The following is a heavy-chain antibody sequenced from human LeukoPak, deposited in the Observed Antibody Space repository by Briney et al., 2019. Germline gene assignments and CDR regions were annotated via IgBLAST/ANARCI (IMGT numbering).Heavy chain of an antibody. CDR1: GFTFSTYW. J-gene: IGHJ3*01. CDR2: MKGDGSEI. D-gene: IGHD3-16*01. CDR3: ARPAYTAAYDL. Sequence: GGSLRLSCAASGFTFSTYWMTWVRQAPGKGLEWVANMKGDGSEIHYVDSVKGRLTISRDNAKNSLYLQMNSLRAEDTAVYYCARPAYTAAYDLWGQGTMVTVSS. V-gene: IGHV3-7*01.